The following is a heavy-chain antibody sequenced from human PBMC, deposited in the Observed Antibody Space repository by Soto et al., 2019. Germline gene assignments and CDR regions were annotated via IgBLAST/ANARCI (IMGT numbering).Heavy chain of an antibody. CDR1: GGSISSGGYY. CDR2: IHYSGST. V-gene: IGHV4-31*03. J-gene: IGHJ5*02. CDR3: ARIVRYDMSNWFDP. Sequence: QVQLQESGPGLVKPSQTLSLTCTVSGGSISSGGYYWSWIRQHPGKGLEWSGYIHYSGSTYYNPSLKSRVTISVDTSKNQFSLKLSSVTAADTAVYYCARIVRYDMSNWFDPWGQGTLVTVSS. D-gene: IGHD3-9*01.